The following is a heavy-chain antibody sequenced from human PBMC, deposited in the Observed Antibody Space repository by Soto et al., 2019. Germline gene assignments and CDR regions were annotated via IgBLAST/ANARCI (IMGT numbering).Heavy chain of an antibody. D-gene: IGHD6-6*01. CDR1: GFSLSTSGVG. CDR2: IYWNDDK. J-gene: IGHJ4*02. CDR3: AHTPIYSSIADRDYFDY. V-gene: IGHV2-5*01. Sequence: ESGPTLVNPTQTLTLTCTFSGFSLSTSGVGVGWIRQPPGKALEWLALIYWNDDKRYSPSLKSRLTITKDTSKNQVVLTMTNMDPVDTATYYCAHTPIYSSIADRDYFDYWGQGTLVIGSA.